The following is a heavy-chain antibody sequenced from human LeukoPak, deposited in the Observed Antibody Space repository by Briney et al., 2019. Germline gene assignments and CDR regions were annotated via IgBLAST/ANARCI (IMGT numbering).Heavy chain of an antibody. D-gene: IGHD3-9*01. J-gene: IGHJ4*02. CDR1: GFTFSSYA. Sequence: GGSLRLSCAASGFTFSSYAMHWVRQAPGKGLEWVAVISYDGSKKYYADSVKGRFTISRDNSKNTLYLQMNSLRAEDTAVYYCARAGAVHYFDWLLHGYWGQGTLVTVSS. CDR3: ARAGAVHYFDWLLHGY. CDR2: ISYDGSKK. V-gene: IGHV3-30*04.